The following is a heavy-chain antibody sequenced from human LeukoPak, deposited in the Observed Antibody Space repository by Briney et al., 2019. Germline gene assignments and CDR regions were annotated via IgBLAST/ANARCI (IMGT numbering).Heavy chain of an antibody. D-gene: IGHD3-3*01. CDR2: IDTDGSST. CDR1: GFTSSSYS. V-gene: IGHV3-74*01. J-gene: IGHJ6*03. CDR3: ARSHYDFWSGYSSPADMDV. Sequence: GGSLRLSCAASGFTSSSYSMIWVRQAPGKGLVWVSRIDTDGSSTSYADSVKGRFTISRDNAKNTLYLQMNSLRAEDTAVYYCARSHYDFWSGYSSPADMDVWGKGTTVTVSS.